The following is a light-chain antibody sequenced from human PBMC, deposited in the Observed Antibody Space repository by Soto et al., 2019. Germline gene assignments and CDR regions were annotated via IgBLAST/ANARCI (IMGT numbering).Light chain of an antibody. J-gene: IGKJ5*01. CDR3: QQSFSTPSIT. CDR1: QSISSY. CDR2: FAS. Sequence: DIQMTQSPSSLSASVGDRVTITCRASQSISSYLNWYQQKPGKAPKLLIYFASSLQSGVPSRFSGSGSGTDFTLTISTLQPEDSATYYCQQSFSTPSITFGQGTRLEIK. V-gene: IGKV1-39*01.